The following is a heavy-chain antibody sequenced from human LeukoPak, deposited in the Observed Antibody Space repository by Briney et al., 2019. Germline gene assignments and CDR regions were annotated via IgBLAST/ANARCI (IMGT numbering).Heavy chain of an antibody. D-gene: IGHD3-22*01. V-gene: IGHV4-59*01. CDR1: GASITTYY. J-gene: IGHJ3*02. CDR3: ARGRTTYYSDTTGYYRAAFDI. CDR2: VYYSGIT. Sequence: PSETLSLTCTVSGASITTYYWSWIRQPPGKGLEWIGFVYYSGITNYNPSLKSRVTIPVDTSKNQFSLRLASVTAADTAVYYCARGRTTYYSDTTGYYRAAFDIWGQGIKVTVSS.